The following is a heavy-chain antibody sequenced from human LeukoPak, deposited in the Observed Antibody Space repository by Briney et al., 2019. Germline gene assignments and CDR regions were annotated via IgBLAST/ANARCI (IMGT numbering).Heavy chain of an antibody. CDR3: ARWVVAATMTN. J-gene: IGHJ4*02. D-gene: IGHD2-15*01. Sequence: ASVKVSCKASGYTFTSYDINWVRQATGQGLEWMGWMNPNSGNTSYAQKFQGRVTMTRNTSISTAYMELSSLRSEDTAVYYCARWVVAATMTNWGQGTLVTVSS. CDR2: MNPNSGNT. V-gene: IGHV1-8*01. CDR1: GYTFTSYD.